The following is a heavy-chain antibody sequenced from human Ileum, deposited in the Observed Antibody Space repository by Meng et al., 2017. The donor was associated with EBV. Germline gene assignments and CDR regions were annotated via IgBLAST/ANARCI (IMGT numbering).Heavy chain of an antibody. CDR2: IIHGGSP. V-gene: IGHV4-34*12. D-gene: IGHD2-8*02. J-gene: IGHJ4*02. CDR1: GGSLSGAY. Sequence: QGQPQQGVGVLLTPSEALSLTCAVNGGSLSGAYWNWSRQPPGKGLEWIGEIIHGGSPSYNPSLKSRVTISIDTSKNQLSLMLSSVTAADTAVYYCARRPTGIDYWGQGTLVTVSS. CDR3: ARRPTGIDY.